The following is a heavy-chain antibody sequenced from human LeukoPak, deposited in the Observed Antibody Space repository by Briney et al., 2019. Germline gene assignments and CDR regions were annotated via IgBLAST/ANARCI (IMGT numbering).Heavy chain of an antibody. J-gene: IGHJ3*02. CDR3: ASWGIAGAFDI. D-gene: IGHD6-13*01. CDR1: GFTFSTYS. V-gene: IGHV3-48*01. CDR2: ISSSSSTI. Sequence: PGGSLRLSCAASGFTFSTYSMNWVRQAPGKGLEWVSYISSSSSTIYYADSVKGRFTISRDNAKNSLYLQMNSLRGEDTAVYHCASWGIAGAFDIWGQGTMVTVSS.